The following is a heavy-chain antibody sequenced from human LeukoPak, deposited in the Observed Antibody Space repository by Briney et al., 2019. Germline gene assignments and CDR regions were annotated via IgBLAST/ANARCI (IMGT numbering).Heavy chain of an antibody. D-gene: IGHD3-10*01. J-gene: IGHJ4*02. CDR3: AKDQDAYYYGSGNYFDY. CDR2: ISGSGGST. V-gene: IGHV3-23*01. CDR1: GFTFRSYA. Sequence: GGSLRLSCAASGFTFRSYAMSWVRQAPGKGLEWVSAISGSGGSTYYADSVKGRFTISRDNSKNTLYLQMNSLRAEDTAVYYCAKDQDAYYYGSGNYFDYWGQGTLVTVSS.